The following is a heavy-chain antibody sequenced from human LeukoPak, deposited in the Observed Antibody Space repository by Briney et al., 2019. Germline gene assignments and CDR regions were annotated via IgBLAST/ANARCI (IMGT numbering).Heavy chain of an antibody. CDR1: GFTFSGDS. J-gene: IGHJ4*02. V-gene: IGHV3-21*01. Sequence: GGSLRLSCVASGFTFSGDSMNWVRQAPGKGMEWVSYIDSTSGYIYYADSVKGRFTISRDNAKNSLYLQMNSLRAEDTAVYYCARDVGVGRQSGFRDYWGQGTLVTVSS. CDR2: IDSTSGYI. CDR3: ARDVGVGRQSGFRDY. D-gene: IGHD3-22*01.